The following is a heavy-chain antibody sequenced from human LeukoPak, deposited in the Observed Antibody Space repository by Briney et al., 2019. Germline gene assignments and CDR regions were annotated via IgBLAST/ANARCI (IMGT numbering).Heavy chain of an antibody. D-gene: IGHD2-2*01. Sequence: ASVTVSCKASGYTFIRYGISWVRQAPGQGLEWTGWINPSSRNTYYTQKLQGRVTVTTDTSTSTAYMELRSLRSDDTAVYYCARDCSSTSRRYGLDVWGQGTTVTVSS. CDR1: GYTFIRYG. V-gene: IGHV1-18*01. CDR2: INPSSRNT. J-gene: IGHJ6*02. CDR3: ARDCSSTSRRYGLDV.